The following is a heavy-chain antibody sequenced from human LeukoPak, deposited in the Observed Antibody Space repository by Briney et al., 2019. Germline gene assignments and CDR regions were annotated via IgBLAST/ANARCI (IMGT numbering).Heavy chain of an antibody. CDR1: AYSLTESS. D-gene: IGHD2-15*01. V-gene: IGHV1-24*01. J-gene: IGHJ1*01. CDR3: ARGLEGSEH. CDR2: FDFGDDEA. Sequence: ASVKVSCKVVAYSLTESSMHWMRQVPGKGLEWMGGFDFGDDEAIYAERFQGRVTMTRNTSISTAYMELSSLRSEDTAVYYCARGLEGSEHWGQGTLVTVSS.